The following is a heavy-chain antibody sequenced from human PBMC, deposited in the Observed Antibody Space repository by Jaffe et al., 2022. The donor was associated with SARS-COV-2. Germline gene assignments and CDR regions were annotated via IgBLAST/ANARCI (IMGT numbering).Heavy chain of an antibody. D-gene: IGHD3-16*01. CDR3: ARFGHAYDYVWGSYGNSMDV. CDR2: ISSSSSYI. CDR1: GFTFSSYS. Sequence: EVQLVESGGGLVKPGGSLRLSCAASGFTFSSYSMNWVRQAPGKGLEWVSSISSSSSYIYYADSVKGRFTISRDNAKNSLYLQMNSLRAEDTAVYYCARFGHAYDYVWGSYGNSMDVWGQGTTVTVSS. J-gene: IGHJ6*02. V-gene: IGHV3-21*01.